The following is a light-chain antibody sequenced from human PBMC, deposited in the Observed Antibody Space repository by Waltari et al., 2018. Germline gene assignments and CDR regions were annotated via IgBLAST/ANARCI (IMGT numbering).Light chain of an antibody. J-gene: IGKJ1*01. CDR1: QSSSDY. CDR3: QQSYSSPGT. CDR2: TAS. V-gene: IGKV1-39*01. Sequence: IQMTQSPPALSASVGDRVALTCRASQSSSDYLHGDQQKPGKAPRVLIYTASSLQRGVPTRCSGSGSGTEFPLTISTLQPEDAATYYCQQSYSSPGTFGQGTKVEIK.